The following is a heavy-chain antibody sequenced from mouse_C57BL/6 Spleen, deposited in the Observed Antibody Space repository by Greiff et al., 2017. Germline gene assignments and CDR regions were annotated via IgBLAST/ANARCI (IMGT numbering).Heavy chain of an antibody. V-gene: IGHV1-19*01. D-gene: IGHD3-2*02. CDR3: ARRRDSSGPWFAY. Sequence: EVQLQQSGPVLVKPGASVKMSCKASGYTFTDYYMNWVKQSHGKSLEWIGVINPYNGGTSYNQKFKGKATLTVDKSSSTAYMELNSLTSEDSAVYYCARRRDSSGPWFAYWGQGTLGTVSA. J-gene: IGHJ3*01. CDR1: GYTFTDYY. CDR2: INPYNGGT.